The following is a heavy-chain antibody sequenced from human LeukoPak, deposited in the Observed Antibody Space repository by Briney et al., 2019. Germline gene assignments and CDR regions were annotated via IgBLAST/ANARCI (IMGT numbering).Heavy chain of an antibody. D-gene: IGHD3-9*01. CDR2: ISAYNGNT. CDR3: ARRLHFDWLLYLLWGFDI. J-gene: IGHJ3*02. CDR1: GYTFTSYG. V-gene: IGHV1-18*01. Sequence: ASVKVSCKASGYTFTSYGISWVRQAPGQGLEWMGWISAYNGNTNYAQKLQGRVTMTTDTSTSTAYMELRSLRSDDTAVYYCARRLHFDWLLYLLWGFDIWGQGTMVTVSS.